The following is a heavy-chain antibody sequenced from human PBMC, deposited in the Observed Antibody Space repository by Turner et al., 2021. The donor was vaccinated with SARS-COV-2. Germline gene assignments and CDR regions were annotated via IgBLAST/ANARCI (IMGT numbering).Heavy chain of an antibody. J-gene: IGHJ4*02. Sequence: EVQLVESGGGLVEPGGSLRLSCAASGFASNTSYMHWVRQVPGKGLEWVSRIKSDGSSTSYADSVKGRFTISRDNAKNTLYLQMNSLRAEDTAVYYCAREGHTAMGVFFDYWGQGTLVTVSS. D-gene: IGHD5-18*01. CDR3: AREGHTAMGVFFDY. CDR2: IKSDGSST. CDR1: GFASNTSY. V-gene: IGHV3-74*01.